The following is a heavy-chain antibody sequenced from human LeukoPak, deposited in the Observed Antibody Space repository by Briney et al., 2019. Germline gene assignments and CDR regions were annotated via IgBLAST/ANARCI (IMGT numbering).Heavy chain of an antibody. V-gene: IGHV3-21*01. CDR2: ISSSSSYI. D-gene: IGHD2-2*02. CDR3: ATDPRIPPED. J-gene: IGHJ4*02. CDR1: GFSLHTYS. Sequence: GGSLRLSCAAPGFSLHTYSMNWVRQAPGKGLEWVSSISSSSSYIYYADSVKGRFTISRDSAKNSLYLQMISLRAEDTAVYYCATDPRIPPEDWGQGTLVTVSS.